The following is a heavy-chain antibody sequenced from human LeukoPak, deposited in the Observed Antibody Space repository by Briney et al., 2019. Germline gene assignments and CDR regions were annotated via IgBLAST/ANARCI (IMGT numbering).Heavy chain of an antibody. D-gene: IGHD1-26*01. J-gene: IGHJ6*03. V-gene: IGHV1-69*13. CDR1: GGTFSSYA. Sequence: ASVKVSCKASGGTFSSYAISWVRQAPGQGLEWMGGIIPILGTANYAQKFQGRVTITADESTSTAYMELSSLRSEDTAVYYCARSYRSYYYYYMDVWGKGTTVTISS. CDR2: IIPILGTA. CDR3: ARSYRSYYYYYMDV.